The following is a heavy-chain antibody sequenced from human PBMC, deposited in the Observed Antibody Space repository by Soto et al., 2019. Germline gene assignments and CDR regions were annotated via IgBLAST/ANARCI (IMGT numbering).Heavy chain of an antibody. V-gene: IGHV1-18*01. D-gene: IGHD3-10*01. CDR1: VYTFYSHS. CDR2: ISADNGNT. CDR3: ASGGVNWFDP. Sequence: ASVKVSCKASVYTFYSHSISWVRQAPGQGLEWMGRISADNGNTKYAQKFRGRVTMATDTSTSTAYMELRSLRSDDTAVYYCASGGVNWFDPWGQGTLVTVSS. J-gene: IGHJ5*02.